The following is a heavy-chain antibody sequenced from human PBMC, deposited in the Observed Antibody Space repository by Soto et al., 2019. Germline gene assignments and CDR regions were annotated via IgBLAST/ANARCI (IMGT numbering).Heavy chain of an antibody. CDR2: ISYDGSNK. Sequence: GWSLRLSCSASGFTFSSYGMHWFRQAPGKGLEWVAVISYDGSNKYYADSVKGRFTISRDNSKNTLYLQMNSLRAEDTAVYYCAKDLRIQLWLPDFDYWGQGTLVTVSS. CDR3: AKDLRIQLWLPDFDY. J-gene: IGHJ4*02. V-gene: IGHV3-30*18. CDR1: GFTFSSYG. D-gene: IGHD5-18*01.